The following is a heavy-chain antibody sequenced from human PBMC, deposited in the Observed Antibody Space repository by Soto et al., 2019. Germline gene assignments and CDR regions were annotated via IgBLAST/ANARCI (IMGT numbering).Heavy chain of an antibody. J-gene: IGHJ4*02. CDR2: ISSTINYI. Sequence: PGGSLRLSCAASGFTFTRYSMNWVRQAPGKGLEWVSSISSTINYIYYGDSMKGRFTISRDNGKNSLYLEIHSLRAEDTAVYYCARESEDLTSNFDYWGQGTLVTVSS. CDR1: GFTFTRYS. CDR3: ARESEDLTSNFDY. V-gene: IGHV3-21*06.